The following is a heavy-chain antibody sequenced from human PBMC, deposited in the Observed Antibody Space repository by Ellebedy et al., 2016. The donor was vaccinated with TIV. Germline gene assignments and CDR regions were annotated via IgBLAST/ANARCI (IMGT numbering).Heavy chain of an antibody. V-gene: IGHV6-1*01. CDR3: ARDLGRNSNYLEY. J-gene: IGHJ4*02. CDR1: GDRISSTSVA. Sequence: SQTLSLTCAISGDRISSTSVAWNWIRQSPSRGLEWLGRTYYRSQWYFDYAVSVESRITINPDTSKNQFSLQLNSVTPEDTAVYYCARDLGRNSNYLEYWGQGTPVTVSS. CDR2: TYYRSQWYF. D-gene: IGHD4-11*01.